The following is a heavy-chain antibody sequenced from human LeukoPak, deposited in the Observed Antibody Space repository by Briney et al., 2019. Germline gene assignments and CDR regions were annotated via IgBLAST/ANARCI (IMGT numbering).Heavy chain of an antibody. V-gene: IGHV3-74*01. Sequence: GGSLRLSCVGSGFSFSRYWMHWVRQVPGKGLVWVSRINSDVSTTDYAGSVRGRFTISRDNDKNMVYLHMNSLRAEDTAVYYCTRGGRGYTPFDPYFDYWGQGTLVTVSS. CDR1: GFSFSRYW. D-gene: IGHD5-12*01. J-gene: IGHJ4*02. CDR2: INSDVSTT. CDR3: TRGGRGYTPFDPYFDY.